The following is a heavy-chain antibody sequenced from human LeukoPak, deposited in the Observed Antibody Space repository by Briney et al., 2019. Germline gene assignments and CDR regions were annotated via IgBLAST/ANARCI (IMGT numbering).Heavy chain of an antibody. CDR3: ARFRGYTIDY. CDR2: ISSSGSTI. V-gene: IGHV3-48*03. J-gene: IGHJ4*02. CDR1: GFTFNSYE. Sequence: QPGGSLRLSRAASGFTFNSYEMNWVSQAPGKGLEGVSYISSSGSTIYYADSVKGRFTISRDNAKNSLYLQMNSLRAEDTAVYYCARFRGYTIDYWGQGTLVTVSS. D-gene: IGHD5-18*01.